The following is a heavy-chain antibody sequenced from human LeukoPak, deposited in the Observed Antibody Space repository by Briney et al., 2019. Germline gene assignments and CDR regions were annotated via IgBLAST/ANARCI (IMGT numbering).Heavy chain of an antibody. J-gene: IGHJ4*02. D-gene: IGHD5-18*01. CDR2: IYYSGST. CDR1: GGSISSGGYY. CDR3: ARVGRSYGTEGYYFDY. V-gene: IGHV4-61*08. Sequence: SETLSLTCTVSGGSISSGGYYWSWIRQHPGKGLEWIGYIYYSGSTNYNPSLKSRVTISVDTSKNQFSLKLSSVTAADTAVYYCARVGRSYGTEGYYFDYWGQGTLVTVSS.